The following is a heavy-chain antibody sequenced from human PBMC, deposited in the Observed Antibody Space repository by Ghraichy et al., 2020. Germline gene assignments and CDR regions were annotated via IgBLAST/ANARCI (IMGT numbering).Heavy chain of an antibody. J-gene: IGHJ5*01. V-gene: IGHV3-13*01. CDR2: IDTTGDI. D-gene: IGHD3-22*01. CDR1: GFTLSSYG. CDR3: VRVDNSAYDS. Sequence: LSLTCAASGFTLSSYGMHWVRQATGKALEWVSSIDTTGDIYYSGSVKGRFTISRENAKNSLYLQMNSLRAGDAAVYYCVRVDNSAYDSWGQGTLVTASS.